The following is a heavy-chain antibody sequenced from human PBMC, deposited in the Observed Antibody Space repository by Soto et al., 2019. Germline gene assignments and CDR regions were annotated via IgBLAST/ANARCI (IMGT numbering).Heavy chain of an antibody. Sequence: PGESLKISCQGSGFSFANSWIGWVRQTPGKGLEWMGIIYPGDSDTIYSPSFQGHVTISADKSISTAYLQWSSLKASDTAMYYCARLASIGTLVGDWLDPWGQGTLVTVSS. CDR1: GFSFANSW. D-gene: IGHD6-6*01. CDR2: IYPGDSDT. J-gene: IGHJ5*02. CDR3: ARLASIGTLVGDWLDP. V-gene: IGHV5-51*01.